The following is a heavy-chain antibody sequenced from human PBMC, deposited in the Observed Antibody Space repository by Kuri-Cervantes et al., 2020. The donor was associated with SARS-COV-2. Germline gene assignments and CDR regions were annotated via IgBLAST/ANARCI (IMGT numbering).Heavy chain of an antibody. CDR2: ISGSGGST. CDR3: ANLPAAINNYYYYYRDV. J-gene: IGHJ6*03. Sequence: GESLKISCAASGFTFCSYAMRWVRQAPGKGLEWVSAISGSGGSTYYSDSVKGRFTISRDNSKNTLYLQMNSLKAEDTAVYYCANLPAAINNYYYYYRDVWGKGTTVTVSS. CDR1: GFTFCSYA. D-gene: IGHD2-2*02. V-gene: IGHV3-23*01.